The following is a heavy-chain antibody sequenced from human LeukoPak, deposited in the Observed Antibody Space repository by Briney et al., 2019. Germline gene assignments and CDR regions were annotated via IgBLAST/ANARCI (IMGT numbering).Heavy chain of an antibody. CDR3: ARVILGYDSSGYYPYYFDY. J-gene: IGHJ4*02. D-gene: IGHD3-22*01. Sequence: SETLSLTCTVSGYSISSGYYWGWIRQPPGKGLEWIGSIYYSGSTYYNPSLKSRVTISVDTSKNQFSLKLSSVTAADTAVYYCARVILGYDSSGYYPYYFDYWGQGTLVTVSS. CDR2: IYYSGST. CDR1: GYSISSGYY. V-gene: IGHV4-38-2*02.